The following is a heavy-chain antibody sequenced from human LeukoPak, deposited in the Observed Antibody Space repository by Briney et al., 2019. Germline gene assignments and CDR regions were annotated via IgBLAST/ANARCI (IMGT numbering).Heavy chain of an antibody. CDR2: IYYSGST. V-gene: IGHV4-59*01. J-gene: IGHJ4*02. CDR3: ARVLDGDPSWGFDY. Sequence: SETLSLTCTVAGGSISSYYWSWIRQPPGKGLGWIGYIYYSGSTNYNPSLKSRVTISVDTSKNQFSLKLSSVTAADTAVYYCARVLDGDPSWGFDYWGQGTLVTVSS. CDR1: GGSISSYY. D-gene: IGHD2-21*02.